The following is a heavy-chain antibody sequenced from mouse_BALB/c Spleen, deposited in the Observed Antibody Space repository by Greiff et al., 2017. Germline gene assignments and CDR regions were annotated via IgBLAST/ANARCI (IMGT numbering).Heavy chain of an antibody. J-gene: IGHJ3*01. CDR1: GFNIKDYY. CDR3: DPYYGSSYGCAY. V-gene: IGHV14-4*02. CDR2: IDPENGDT. D-gene: IGHD1-1*01. Sequence: EVQLQQSGAELVRPGASVKLSCTASGFNIKDYYMHWVKQRPEQGLEWIGWIDPENGDTEYAPKFQGKATMTADTSANTAYLQLSSLTSEDTAVYYCDPYYGSSYGCAYWGQGTLVTVSA.